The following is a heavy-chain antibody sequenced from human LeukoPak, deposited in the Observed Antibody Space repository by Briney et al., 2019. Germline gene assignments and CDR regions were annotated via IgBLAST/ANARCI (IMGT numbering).Heavy chain of an antibody. V-gene: IGHV3-7*01. J-gene: IGHJ3*02. Sequence: GGSLRLSGAASGFTFSSYWMSWVRQAPGKGLEWVANIKQDGSEKYYVDSVKGRFTISRDNAKNSLYLQMNSLRAEDTAVYYCAREGDILWSLWAFDIWGQGTMVTVSS. CDR1: GFTFSSYW. CDR2: IKQDGSEK. CDR3: AREGDILWSLWAFDI. D-gene: IGHD2-21*01.